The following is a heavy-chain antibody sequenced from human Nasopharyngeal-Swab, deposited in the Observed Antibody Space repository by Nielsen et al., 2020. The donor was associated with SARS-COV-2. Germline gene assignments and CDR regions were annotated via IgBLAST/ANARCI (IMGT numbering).Heavy chain of an antibody. Sequence: GESLKISCAASGFTFSSYAMHWVRQAPGKGLEWVAVISYDGSNKYYADSVKGRFTISRDNSKNTLYLQMNSLGAEDTAVYYCARSWGGGYSFSFDYWGQGTLVTVSS. V-gene: IGHV3-30-3*01. D-gene: IGHD2-15*01. CDR1: GFTFSSYA. J-gene: IGHJ4*02. CDR3: ARSWGGGYSFSFDY. CDR2: ISYDGSNK.